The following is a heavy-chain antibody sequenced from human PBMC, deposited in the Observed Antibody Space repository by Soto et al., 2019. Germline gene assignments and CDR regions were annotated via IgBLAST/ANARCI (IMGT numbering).Heavy chain of an antibody. D-gene: IGHD6-6*01. CDR2: IYWYDDT. Sequence: SGPALANPXQTLTLTCTFSGVSRSTDDMGAGWIRQPPEKALDWLAVIYWYDDTRYNPSLKSRLTITKDNSKNQRLRHITDMEPVNTATYFRARSKYSISSFDYWGQGALVTVSS. CDR3: ARSKYSISSFDY. V-gene: IGHV2-5*01. CDR1: GVSRSTDDMG. J-gene: IGHJ4*02.